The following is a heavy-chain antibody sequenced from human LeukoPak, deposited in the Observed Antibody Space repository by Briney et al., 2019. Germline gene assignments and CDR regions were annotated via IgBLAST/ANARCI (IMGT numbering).Heavy chain of an antibody. CDR3: ARGLGYCSSTSCYWDWFDP. J-gene: IGHJ5*02. D-gene: IGHD2-2*01. CDR1: GYTFTSYG. CDR2: ISAYNGNT. V-gene: IGHV1-18*01. Sequence: ASVKVSCKASGYTFTSYGISWVRQAPGQGLEWMGWISAYNGNTNYAQKLQGRVTMTTDTSTSTAYMELRSLRSDDTAVYYCARGLGYCSSTSCYWDWFDPWGQGTLVTVSS.